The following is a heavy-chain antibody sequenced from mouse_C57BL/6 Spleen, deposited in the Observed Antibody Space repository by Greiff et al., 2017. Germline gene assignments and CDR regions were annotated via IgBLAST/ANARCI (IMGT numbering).Heavy chain of an antibody. Sequence: QVQLQQSGPELVKPGASVKISCKASGYAFSSSWMNWVKQRPGKGLEWIGRIYPGDGDTNYNGKFKGKATLTADKSSSTAYMQLSSLTSEDSAVYFCARSFGFLFDYWGQGTTLTVSS. V-gene: IGHV1-82*01. CDR2: IYPGDGDT. CDR1: GYAFSSSW. J-gene: IGHJ2*01. CDR3: ARSFGFLFDY.